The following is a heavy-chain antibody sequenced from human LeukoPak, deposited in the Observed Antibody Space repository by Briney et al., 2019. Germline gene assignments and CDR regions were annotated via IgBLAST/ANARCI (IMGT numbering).Heavy chain of an antibody. CDR3: AKVAYCGGDCYVFPDY. Sequence: QPGRSLRLSCAASGFTFSSYGMHWVRQAPGKGLEWVAVIWYDGSNKYYADSVKGRFTISRDNSKNTLYLQMNSLRAEDTAVYYCAKVAYCGGDCYVFPDYWGQGTLVTVSS. D-gene: IGHD2-21*02. J-gene: IGHJ4*02. CDR1: GFTFSSYG. CDR2: IWYDGSNK. V-gene: IGHV3-33*06.